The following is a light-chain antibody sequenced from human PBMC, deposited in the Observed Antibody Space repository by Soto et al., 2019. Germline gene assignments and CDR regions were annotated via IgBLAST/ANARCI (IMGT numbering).Light chain of an antibody. CDR1: QDITNY. CDR2: DAF. V-gene: IGKV1-33*01. J-gene: IGKJ3*01. CDR3: QHDDIRPHT. Sequence: DMKLNKSPSSLSASVGDRVTITCQASQDITNYLTWYQQKPGKAPQLLIYDAFNLATGVPSRFTGSGSGREYTFTIRSLQPEDIATYYCQHDDIRPHTFGAGTKVDIK.